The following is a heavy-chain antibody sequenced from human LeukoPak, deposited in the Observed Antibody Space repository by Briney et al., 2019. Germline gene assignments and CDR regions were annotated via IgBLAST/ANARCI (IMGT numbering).Heavy chain of an antibody. J-gene: IGHJ4*02. V-gene: IGHV1-46*01. Sequence: GASVKVSCKASGYTFTSYYIHWVRQAPGQGLEWMGIINPSGGTTVYAQNFQGRVTITRDMSTSTAYMELSSLRSEDTAVYYCAAEPGPTYYYDSSGSFDYWGQGTLVTVSS. CDR3: AAEPGPTYYYDSSGSFDY. CDR1: GYTFTSYY. CDR2: INPSGGTT. D-gene: IGHD3-22*01.